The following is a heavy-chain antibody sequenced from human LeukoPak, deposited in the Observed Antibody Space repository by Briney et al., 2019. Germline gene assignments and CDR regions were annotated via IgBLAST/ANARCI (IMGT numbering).Heavy chain of an antibody. J-gene: IGHJ4*02. V-gene: IGHV4-59*01. Sequence: SETLSLTCTVSGGSISSYYWSWIRQPPGKGLEWIGYIYYSGSTNYNPSLKSRVTISVDTSKNQFSLKLTSVTAADTAVYYCARGRGDHDYWGQGTLVTVSS. CDR2: IYYSGST. CDR3: ARGRGDHDY. CDR1: GGSISSYY. D-gene: IGHD3-10*01.